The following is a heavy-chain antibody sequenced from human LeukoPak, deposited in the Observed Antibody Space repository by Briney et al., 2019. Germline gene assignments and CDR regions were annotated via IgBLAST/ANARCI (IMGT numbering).Heavy chain of an antibody. D-gene: IGHD2-15*01. CDR1: GFTFSNYW. CDR3: ARIGSLYGMDV. CDR2: IYSGGST. Sequence: GGSLRLSCAASGFTFSNYWMSWVRQAPGKGLEWVSVIYSGGSTYYADSVKGRFTISRDNSKNTLYLQMNSLRAEDTAVYYCARIGSLYGMDVWGQGTTVTVSS. V-gene: IGHV3-53*01. J-gene: IGHJ6*02.